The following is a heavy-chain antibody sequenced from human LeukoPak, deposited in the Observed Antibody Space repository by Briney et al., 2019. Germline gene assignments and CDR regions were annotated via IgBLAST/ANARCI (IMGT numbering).Heavy chain of an antibody. V-gene: IGHV3-73*01. CDR1: GFSFSDSA. J-gene: IGHJ6*02. CDR3: TRPFGSGSYGSLDV. Sequence: GGSLRLSCAASGFSFSDSAIHWVRQASGKGLEWVGRIRTKGNNYATGYSASVKGRFTISRDDSRSTAYLQLSSLKAEDTAIHYCTRPFGSGSYGSLDVWGQGTTVTVSS. CDR2: IRTKGNNYAT. D-gene: IGHD3-10*01.